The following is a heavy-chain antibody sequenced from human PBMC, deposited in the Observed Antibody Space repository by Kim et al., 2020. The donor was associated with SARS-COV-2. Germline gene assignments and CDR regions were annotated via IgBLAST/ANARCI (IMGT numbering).Heavy chain of an antibody. Sequence: GGSLRLSCAASGFTFDDYAMHWVRQAPGKGLEWVSGISWNSGSIGYSDSVKGRFTISRDNAKNSLYLQMNSLRAEDTALYYCAKGQNRAITMVRGVIISTFDYWGQGTLVTVSS. CDR1: GFTFDDYA. CDR3: AKGQNRAITMVRGVIISTFDY. CDR2: ISWNSGSI. D-gene: IGHD3-10*01. V-gene: IGHV3-9*01. J-gene: IGHJ4*02.